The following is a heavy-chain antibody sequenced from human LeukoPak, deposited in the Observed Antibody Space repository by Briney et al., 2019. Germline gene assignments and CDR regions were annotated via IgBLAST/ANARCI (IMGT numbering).Heavy chain of an antibody. CDR3: AKSDDY. J-gene: IGHJ4*02. V-gene: IGHV3-74*01. Sequence: GGSLRLSCAASGFTISAYWMYWVRHAPGKGPVWVARIKSDGRGTTYADSVKGRFTISRDNAKNTLYLQMNSLRAEDTAVYYCAKSDDYWGQGTLVTVSS. CDR2: IKSDGRGT. CDR1: GFTISAYW.